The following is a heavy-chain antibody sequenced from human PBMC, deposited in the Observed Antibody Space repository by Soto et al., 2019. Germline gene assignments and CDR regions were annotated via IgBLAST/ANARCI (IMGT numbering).Heavy chain of an antibody. D-gene: IGHD2-15*01. CDR3: AREGTKGYCSGGSCYSTYYFDY. V-gene: IGHV4-61*01. CDR1: GGSVSSGSYY. CDR2: IYYSGST. J-gene: IGHJ4*02. Sequence: SSETLSLTCTVSGGSVSSGSYYWSWIRQPPGKGLEWIGYIYYSGSTNCNPSLKSRVTISVDTSKNQFSLKLSSVTAADTAVYYCAREGTKGYCSGGSCYSTYYFDYWGQGTLVTVSS.